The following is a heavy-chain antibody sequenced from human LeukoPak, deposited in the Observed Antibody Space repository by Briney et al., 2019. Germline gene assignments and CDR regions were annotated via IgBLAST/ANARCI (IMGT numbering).Heavy chain of an antibody. CDR1: GGSISSSSYY. Sequence: SETLSLTCAVSGGSISSSSYYWGWIRQPPGKGLEWIGSIYYSGGTYYNPSLKSRVTISVDTSKNQFSLKLSSVTAADTAVYYCARGLTIYYFDYWGQGTLVTVSS. J-gene: IGHJ4*02. CDR3: ARGLTIYYFDY. D-gene: IGHD3-3*02. V-gene: IGHV4-39*07. CDR2: IYYSGGT.